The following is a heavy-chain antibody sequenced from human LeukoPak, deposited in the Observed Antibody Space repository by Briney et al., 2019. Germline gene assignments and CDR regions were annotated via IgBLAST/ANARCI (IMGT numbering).Heavy chain of an antibody. CDR3: ARSKVGATTGEFDY. D-gene: IGHD1-26*01. J-gene: IGHJ4*02. Sequence: GRSLRLSCAASGFTFSSYGMHWVRQAPGKGLEWVAFIWYDGSNKYYADSVKGRFTISRDNSTNTLYLQMNSLRAEDTAVYYCARSKVGATTGEFDYWGQGTLVTVSS. CDR2: IWYDGSNK. V-gene: IGHV3-33*01. CDR1: GFTFSSYG.